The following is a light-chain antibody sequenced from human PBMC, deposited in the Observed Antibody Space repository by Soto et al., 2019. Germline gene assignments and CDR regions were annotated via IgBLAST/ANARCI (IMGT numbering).Light chain of an antibody. Sequence: QSGLTQPASVSGSPGQSVTISCTGTSSDVGGYNYVSWYQQHPGKAPKLMIYDVSNRPSGVSNRFSGSKSGNTASLTISGLQAEDEADYSCSSYTCSITLYVFVTSTKDTDL. CDR2: DVS. CDR1: SSDVGGYNY. CDR3: SSYTCSITLYV. V-gene: IGLV2-14*01. J-gene: IGLJ1*01.